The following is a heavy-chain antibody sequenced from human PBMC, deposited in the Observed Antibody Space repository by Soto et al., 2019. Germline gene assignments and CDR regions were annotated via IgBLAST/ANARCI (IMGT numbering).Heavy chain of an antibody. CDR3: ARDYFDSSDYTTNWFDP. J-gene: IGHJ5*02. Sequence: SETLSLTCSVSGDSISNSRFHWAWIRQPPGEGLEWIGSIYHTGNAYYNPSLKSRVTIFVDTSKNQFSLKLTSVTAADTALYYCARDYFDSSDYTTNWFDPWGQGALVT. D-gene: IGHD3-22*01. CDR1: GDSISNSRFH. V-gene: IGHV4-39*01. CDR2: IYHTGNA.